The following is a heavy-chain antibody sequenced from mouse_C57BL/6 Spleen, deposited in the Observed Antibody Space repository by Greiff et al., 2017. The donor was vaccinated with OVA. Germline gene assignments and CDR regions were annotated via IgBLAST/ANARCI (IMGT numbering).Heavy chain of an antibody. CDR3: ARTAQATGWFAY. V-gene: IGHV1-61*01. CDR2: IYPSDSET. Sequence: VQLQQPGAELVRPGSSVKLSCTASGYTFTSYWMAWVQQRPGQGLEWIGTIYPSDSETHYNQKFKDKATLTVDKSSSTAYMQLSRLTSEDSAVYYCARTAQATGWFAYWGKGTLVTVSA. CDR1: GYTFTSYW. D-gene: IGHD3-2*02. J-gene: IGHJ3*01.